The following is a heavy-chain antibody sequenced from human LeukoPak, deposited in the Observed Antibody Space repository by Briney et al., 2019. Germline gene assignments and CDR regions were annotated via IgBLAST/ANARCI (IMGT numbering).Heavy chain of an antibody. CDR1: GFTFSSYW. J-gene: IGHJ4*02. V-gene: IGHV3-74*01. D-gene: IGHD3-10*01. Sequence: GGSLRLSCAAPGFTFSSYWMHWVRQAPGKGLVWVSCINSDGSSTSYADSAKGRFTISRDNAKNTLYLQMNSLRVEDTAVYYCARALGSGWVYFLGGQGTLVTVSS. CDR3: ARALGSGWVYFL. CDR2: INSDGSST.